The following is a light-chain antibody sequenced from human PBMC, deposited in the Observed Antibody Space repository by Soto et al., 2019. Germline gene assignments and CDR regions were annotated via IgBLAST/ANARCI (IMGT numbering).Light chain of an antibody. CDR1: QSVSS. CDR2: GAS. V-gene: IGKV3-20*01. CDR3: HHYGSSPLT. J-gene: IGKJ3*01. Sequence: DIVLKQSPGTLSLSPGERATLSCRASQSVSSIAWFQQTPGQAPRLLFYGASSRATVIPDRFSGSGSGTDFTLTISILEPEDFAVYYCHHYGSSPLTFGPGTKVDI.